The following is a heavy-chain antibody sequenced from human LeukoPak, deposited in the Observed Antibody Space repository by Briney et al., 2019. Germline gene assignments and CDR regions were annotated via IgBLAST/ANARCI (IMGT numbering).Heavy chain of an antibody. J-gene: IGHJ6*02. Sequence: GASVKVSCKASGYTFTSYSISWVRQAPGQGLEWLGWISGYNGNTKYVQKLQGRVTMTTDTSTSTGYMELRSLRSDDTAVYYCAKDREQWLVLADDYYYYGMDVWGQGTTVTVSS. D-gene: IGHD6-19*01. CDR1: GYTFTSYS. CDR2: ISGYNGNT. V-gene: IGHV1-18*01. CDR3: AKDREQWLVLADDYYYYGMDV.